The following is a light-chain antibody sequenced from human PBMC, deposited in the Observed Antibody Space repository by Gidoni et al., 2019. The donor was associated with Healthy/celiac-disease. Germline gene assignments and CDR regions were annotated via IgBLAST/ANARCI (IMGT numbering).Light chain of an antibody. CDR2: QDS. V-gene: IGLV3-1*01. CDR1: KLGDKY. Sequence: SYELTQPPSVSGSPGQTASITCSGDKLGDKYACWYQQKPGQSPVLVIYQDSKRPSGIPERFSGSNSGNTATLTISGTQAMDEADYYCQAWDSSTANYVFGTGTKVTVL. CDR3: QAWDSSTANYV. J-gene: IGLJ1*01.